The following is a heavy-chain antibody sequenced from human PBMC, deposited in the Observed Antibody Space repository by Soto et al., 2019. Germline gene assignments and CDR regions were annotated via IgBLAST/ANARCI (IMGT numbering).Heavy chain of an antibody. D-gene: IGHD6-19*01. CDR2: ISGSGGST. CDR3: PKDRESGKQWLEGNWFDP. Sequence: GGSLRLSCVASGFTFSSYAMSWVRQAPGKGLEWVSAISGSGGSTYYADSVKGRFTISRDNSKNTLYLQMNSLRAEDTAVYYCPKDRESGKQWLEGNWFDPWGQGTLGTVA. J-gene: IGHJ5*02. V-gene: IGHV3-23*01. CDR1: GFTFSSYA.